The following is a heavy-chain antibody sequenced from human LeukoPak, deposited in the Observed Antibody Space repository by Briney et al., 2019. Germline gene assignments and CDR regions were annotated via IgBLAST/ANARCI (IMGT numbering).Heavy chain of an antibody. J-gene: IGHJ4*02. V-gene: IGHV3-7*01. Sequence: GGSLRLSCSASGFTFSDYWMNWVRQAPGKGLEWVANIQKDGSEKYYVDSVKGRFTISRDNAKNSLYLQMNSLRAEDTAVYYCVGYYLGYWGQGTLVTVSS. CDR1: GFTFSDYW. CDR2: IQKDGSEK. D-gene: IGHD3-22*01. CDR3: VGYYLGY.